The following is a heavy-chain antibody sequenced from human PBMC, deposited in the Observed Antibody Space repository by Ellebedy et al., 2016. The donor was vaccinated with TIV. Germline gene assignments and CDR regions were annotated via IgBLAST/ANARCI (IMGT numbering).Heavy chain of an antibody. D-gene: IGHD2-2*01. J-gene: IGHJ6*02. CDR3: ARTPYCSGSSCFLDGMDV. Sequence: MPSETLSLTCGVSGDSISSTNWWTRVRHPPGKGLEWHGQVHPSGPTMYNPSPKGRVTMSVDKSMNQFSLILNSVTAADTDVYFCARTPYCSGSSCFLDGMDVWGQGTTVTVSS. CDR2: VHPSGPT. CDR1: GDSISSTNW. V-gene: IGHV4-4*02.